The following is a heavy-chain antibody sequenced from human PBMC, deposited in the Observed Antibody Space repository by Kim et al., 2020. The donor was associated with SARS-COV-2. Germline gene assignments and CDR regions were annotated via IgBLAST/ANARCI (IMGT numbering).Heavy chain of an antibody. J-gene: IGHJ4*02. V-gene: IGHV4-39*01. Sequence: STYYTPSLKSRVAISVDTAKNPFSLELTSGTAADTAVYYCARPYTSGTYDNWGQGTLVIVSS. CDR3: ARPYTSGTYDN. D-gene: IGHD6-19*01. CDR2: ST.